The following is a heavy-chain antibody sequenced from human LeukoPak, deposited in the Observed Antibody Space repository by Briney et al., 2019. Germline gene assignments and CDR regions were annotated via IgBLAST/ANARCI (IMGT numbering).Heavy chain of an antibody. CDR3: AKRGVVIRVILVGFHKEAYYFDS. D-gene: IGHD3-22*01. Sequence: GSLRLSCAVSGITLSNYGMGWVRQAPGKGLEWVAGVSDSGGSTKYADSVKGRFTISRDNPKNTLYLQMNSLRAEDTAVYFCAKRGVVIRVILVGFHKEAYYFDSWGQGALVTVSS. CDR1: GITLSNYG. V-gene: IGHV3-23*01. CDR2: VSDSGGST. J-gene: IGHJ4*02.